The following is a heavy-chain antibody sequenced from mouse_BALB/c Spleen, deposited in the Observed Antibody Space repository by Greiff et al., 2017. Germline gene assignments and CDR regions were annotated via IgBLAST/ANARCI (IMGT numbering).Heavy chain of an antibody. D-gene: IGHD2-3*01. CDR2: INPNNGGT. V-gene: IGHV1-18*01. Sequence: VHVKQSGPELVKPGASVKIPCKASGYTFTDYNMDWVKQSHGKSLEWIGDINPNNGGTIYNQKFKGKATLTVDKSSSTAYMELRSLTSEDTAVYYCARRSPADGSYAYWGQGTLVTVSA. CDR3: ARRSPADGSYAY. CDR1: GYTFTDYN. J-gene: IGHJ3*01.